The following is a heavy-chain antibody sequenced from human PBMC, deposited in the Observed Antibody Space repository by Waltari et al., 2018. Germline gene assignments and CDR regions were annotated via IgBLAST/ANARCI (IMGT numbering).Heavy chain of an antibody. Sequence: LVESGGDLVQPGGSLRLTCAASGFDLRSYWMSWVRLAPGKGLEWVANINSDGSLPYYEDSVGGLLTISRDNAKNSLYLEMNNVRVDDTAVYYCARGSAYYIRFWDLWGQGTLVTVAS. D-gene: IGHD3-10*01. V-gene: IGHV3-7*03. CDR2: INSDGSLP. CDR3: ARGSAYYIRFWDL. CDR1: GFDLRSYW. J-gene: IGHJ1*01.